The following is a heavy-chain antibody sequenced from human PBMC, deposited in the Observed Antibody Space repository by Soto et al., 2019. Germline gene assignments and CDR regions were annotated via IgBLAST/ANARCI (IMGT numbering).Heavy chain of an antibody. V-gene: IGHV3-33*01. CDR3: ARGRFLEWFLAQAPYNWFDP. D-gene: IGHD3-3*01. CDR2: IWYDGSNK. J-gene: IGHJ5*02. Sequence: PGGSLRLSCAASGFTFSSYGMHWVRQAPGKGLEWVAVIWYDGSNKYYADSVKGRFTISRDNSKNTLYLQMNSLRAEDTAVYYCARGRFLEWFLAQAPYNWFDPWGQGTLVTVSS. CDR1: GFTFSSYG.